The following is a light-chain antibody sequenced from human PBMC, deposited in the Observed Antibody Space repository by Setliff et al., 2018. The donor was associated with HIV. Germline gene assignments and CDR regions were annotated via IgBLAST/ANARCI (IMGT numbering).Light chain of an antibody. CDR2: EVS. Sequence: QSALAQPPSVSGSPGQSVTISCTGSTSDIGHYNRVSWYQQPPGAAPKLMIYEVSHRPSGVPDRFSGSKSGNTASLTISGLQPEDEADYYCSSYTTSITFVFGTGTQLTVL. J-gene: IGLJ1*01. CDR1: TSDIGHYNR. CDR3: SSYTTSITFV. V-gene: IGLV2-18*02.